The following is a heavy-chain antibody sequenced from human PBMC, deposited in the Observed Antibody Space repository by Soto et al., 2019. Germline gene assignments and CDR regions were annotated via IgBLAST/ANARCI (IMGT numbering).Heavy chain of an antibody. CDR3: ARVDVNKYSSSAAFDY. V-gene: IGHV1-18*04. CDR1: GYTFTSYG. CDR2: ISAYNGNT. Sequence: QVQLVQSGAEVKKPGASVKVSCKASGYTFTSYGISWVRQAPGQGLEWMGWISAYNGNTNYAQKLQGRVTMTTDTSTSTADMELRSLRSDDTAVYYCARVDVNKYSSSAAFDYWGQGTLVTVSS. J-gene: IGHJ4*02. D-gene: IGHD6-6*01.